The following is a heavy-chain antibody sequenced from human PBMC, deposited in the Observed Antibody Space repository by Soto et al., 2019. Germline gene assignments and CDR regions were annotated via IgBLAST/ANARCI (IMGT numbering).Heavy chain of an antibody. V-gene: IGHV1-46*01. D-gene: IGHD3-22*01. CDR2: INPSGGST. CDR1: GYTFTSYD. Sequence: QVQLVQSGAEVKKPGASVKVSCKASGYTFTSYDMHWVRQAPGQGLEWMGIINPSGGSTSYAQKFQGRVTMTRDTSSSTVYMELSSLRSEDTAVYYCARVRGLYYDSSVESWCQGTMLTVSS. CDR3: ARVRGLYYDSSVES. J-gene: IGHJ3*01.